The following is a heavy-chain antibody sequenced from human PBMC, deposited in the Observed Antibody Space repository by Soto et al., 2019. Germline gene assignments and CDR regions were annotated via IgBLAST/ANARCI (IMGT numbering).Heavy chain of an antibody. CDR2: ISGGGGST. V-gene: IGHV3-23*01. Sequence: GGSLRLSCAASGFTFSNYAMSWARQAPGKGLEWVSAISGGGGSTYYADSVKGRVTISRDNSKNTLYLQMNSLRAEDTAIYYCAKVAYYDFWSGPGHFDYWGQGTLVTVSS. J-gene: IGHJ4*02. CDR3: AKVAYYDFWSGPGHFDY. D-gene: IGHD3-3*01. CDR1: GFTFSNYA.